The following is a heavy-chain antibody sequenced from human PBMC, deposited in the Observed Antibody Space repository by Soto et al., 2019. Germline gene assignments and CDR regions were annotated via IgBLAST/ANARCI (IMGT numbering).Heavy chain of an antibody. CDR2: ISPYNGNT. CDR3: ARSPRPRWYFDY. V-gene: IGHV1-18*01. CDR1: GYTFTSYG. Sequence: ASVKVSCKASGYTFTSYGISWVRQAPGQGLEWMGWISPYNGNTNYAQKLQGRVTMTTDTSTSTAYMELRSLRSDDTAVYYCARSPRPRWYFDYWGQGTLVTVCS. D-gene: IGHD2-15*01. J-gene: IGHJ4*02.